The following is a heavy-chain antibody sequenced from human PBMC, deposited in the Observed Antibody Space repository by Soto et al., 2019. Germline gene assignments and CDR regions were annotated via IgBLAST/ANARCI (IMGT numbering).Heavy chain of an antibody. CDR1: GGSMSSNY. D-gene: IGHD4-17*01. Sequence: SETLSLTCTVSGGSMSSNYWTWIRQSPGKGLEWIGYIYCTGSTKYNPSLKSRVTISLDTSKNQFSLRLTSVTSADTAVYYCARGGSYGDFFDYWGQGAQVTVSS. V-gene: IGHV4-59*01. CDR3: ARGGSYGDFFDY. J-gene: IGHJ4*02. CDR2: IYCTGST.